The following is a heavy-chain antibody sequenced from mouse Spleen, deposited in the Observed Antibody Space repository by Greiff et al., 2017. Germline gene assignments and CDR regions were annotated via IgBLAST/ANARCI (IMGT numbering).Heavy chain of an antibody. Sequence: EVQLMESEGGLVQPGSSMKLSCTASGFTFSDYYMPWVRQAPEKGLEWVANINYDGSSTYYPASLKSRFIISRDNAKNILYLQISSLKSEDTATYYSARGPTVVARDWYFDDWGTGTTVTVSS. J-gene: IGHJ1*03. V-gene: IGHV5-16*01. CDR2: INYDGSST. D-gene: IGHD1-1*01. CDR3: ARGPTVVARDWYFDD. CDR1: GFTFSDYY.